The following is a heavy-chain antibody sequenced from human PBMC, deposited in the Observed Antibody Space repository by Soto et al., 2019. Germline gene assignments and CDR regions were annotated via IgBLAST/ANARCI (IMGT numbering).Heavy chain of an antibody. CDR3: AKGADDGFYYYYYYMDV. D-gene: IGHD3-3*01. Sequence: GGSLRLSCAVSGFTFSTYAMTWVRQAPGKGLAWLSSISGSGSKYYADSVKGRFTISRDNSKNTLYLQMNSLRAEDTAVYYCAKGADDGFYYYYYYMDVWGKGTTVTVSS. J-gene: IGHJ6*03. CDR1: GFTFSTYA. V-gene: IGHV3-23*01. CDR2: ISGSGSK.